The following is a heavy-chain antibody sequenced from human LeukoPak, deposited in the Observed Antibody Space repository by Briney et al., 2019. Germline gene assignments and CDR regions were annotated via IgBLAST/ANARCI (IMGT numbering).Heavy chain of an antibody. Sequence: VKVSCKASGYTFTGNYIHWVRQAPGEGLEWMGWINGDNGGTRYAEKFQGRVTMTRDTSISTAYMELSRLTSDDTALYYCARGHCTNAVCRTFDYWGQGTLVTVSS. V-gene: IGHV1-2*02. CDR3: ARGHCTNAVCRTFDY. CDR2: INGDNGGT. CDR1: GYTFTGNY. J-gene: IGHJ4*02. D-gene: IGHD2-8*01.